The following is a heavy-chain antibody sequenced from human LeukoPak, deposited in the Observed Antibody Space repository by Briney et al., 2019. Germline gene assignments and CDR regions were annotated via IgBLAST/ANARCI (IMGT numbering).Heavy chain of an antibody. J-gene: IGHJ4*02. CDR1: GFTFSSYA. CDR3: ARAYCSSTSCYFDY. D-gene: IGHD2-2*01. V-gene: IGHV3-23*01. CDR2: ISGSGGST. Sequence: GGSLRLSCAASGFTFSSYAMSWVRQAPGKGLEWVSAISGSGGSTYYADSVKGRFTISRDNAKNSLYLQMNSLRAEDTAVYYCARAYCSSTSCYFDYWGQGTLVTVSS.